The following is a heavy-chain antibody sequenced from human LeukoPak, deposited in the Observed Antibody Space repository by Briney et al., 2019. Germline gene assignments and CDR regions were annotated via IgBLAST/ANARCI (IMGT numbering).Heavy chain of an antibody. V-gene: IGHV1-8*01. J-gene: IGHJ2*01. CDR3: ARDLERLRLWYFDL. CDR1: GYTFTSYD. Sequence: ASVKVSCKASGYTFTSYDINWVRQATGQGLEWMGWMNPNSGNTGYAQKFQGRVTMTRNTSISTAYMELSSLRSEDTAVYYCARDLERLRLWYFDLWGRGTLVTVSS. D-gene: IGHD2-21*01. CDR2: MNPNSGNT.